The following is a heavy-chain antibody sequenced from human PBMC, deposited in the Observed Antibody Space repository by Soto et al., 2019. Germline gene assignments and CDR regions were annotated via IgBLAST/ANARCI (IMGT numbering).Heavy chain of an antibody. V-gene: IGHV1-69*02. CDR2: IIPLLDMS. J-gene: IGHJ4*02. CDR1: GGNFNSYT. Sequence: QVQLVQSGSEVKKPGSSVKVSCQASGGNFNSYTISWVRQAPGQGLEWMGRIIPLLDMSNYAQKFQDRVTITADKSTRTAYMELSSLRSEDTAVYYCVVLLHHFDSWGQGTLVTVSS. D-gene: IGHD2-15*01. CDR3: VVLLHHFDS.